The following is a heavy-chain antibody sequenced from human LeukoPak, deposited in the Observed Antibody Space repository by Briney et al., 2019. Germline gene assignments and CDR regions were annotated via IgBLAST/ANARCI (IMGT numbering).Heavy chain of an antibody. V-gene: IGHV4-4*07. CDR2: IYTSGST. CDR3: ARDSYSSSPRFDY. J-gene: IGHJ4*02. CDR1: GGSFSSYY. Sequence: PSETLSLTCTVSGGSFSSYYWSWIRQPAGKGVEWIGRIYTSGSTNYTPSLTSRVTMSVDTSKNQISLKLSSVTAADTAVYYCARDSYSSSPRFDYWGQGTLVTVSS. D-gene: IGHD6-13*01.